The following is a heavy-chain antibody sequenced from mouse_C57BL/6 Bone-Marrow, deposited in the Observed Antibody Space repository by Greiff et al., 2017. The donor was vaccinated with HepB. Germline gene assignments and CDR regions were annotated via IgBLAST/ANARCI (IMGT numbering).Heavy chain of an antibody. D-gene: IGHD2-3*01. V-gene: IGHV5-6*01. Sequence: EVNVVESGGDLVKPGGSLKLSCAASGFTFSSYGMSWVRQTPDKRLEWVATISSGGSYTYYPDSVKGRFTISRDNAKNTLYLQMSSLKSEDTAMYYCARMTYDGYYPYAMDYWGQGTSVTVSS. J-gene: IGHJ4*01. CDR3: ARMTYDGYYPYAMDY. CDR1: GFTFSSYG. CDR2: ISSGGSYT.